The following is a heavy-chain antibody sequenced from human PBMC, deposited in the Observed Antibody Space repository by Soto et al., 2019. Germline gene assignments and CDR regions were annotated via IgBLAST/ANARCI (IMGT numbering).Heavy chain of an antibody. J-gene: IGHJ2*01. D-gene: IGHD1-1*01. V-gene: IGHV3-53*01. Sequence: EVQLVESGGHLIQPGGSLRLSCAASGFTFSRNYMSWVRQPPGKGLEWVATIYSGGNTYYADSVKGRFSISRDNSKNTXXXXXXSXXXXXXXXXXXARXXXXQMEXXPWYFDRWGRGTLVIVSS. CDR3: ARXXXXQMEXXPWYFDR. CDR1: GFTFSRNY. CDR2: IYSGGNT.